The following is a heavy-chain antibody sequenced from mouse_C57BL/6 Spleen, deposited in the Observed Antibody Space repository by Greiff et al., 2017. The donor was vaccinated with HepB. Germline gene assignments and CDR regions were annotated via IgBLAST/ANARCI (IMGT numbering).Heavy chain of an antibody. J-gene: IGHJ1*03. Sequence: DVMLVESGGGLVKPGGSLKLSCAASGFTFSSYAMSWVRQTPEKRLEWVATISDGGSYTYYPDNVKGRFTISRDNAKNNLYLQMSHLKSEDTAMYYCAREIPYWYFDVCATGTTVTVSS. CDR3: AREIPYWYFDV. CDR2: ISDGGSYT. CDR1: GFTFSSYA. V-gene: IGHV5-4*01.